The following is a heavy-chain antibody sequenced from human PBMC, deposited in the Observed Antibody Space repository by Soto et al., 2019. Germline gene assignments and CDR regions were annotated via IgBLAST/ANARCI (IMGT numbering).Heavy chain of an antibody. V-gene: IGHV4-39*01. Sequence: KPSETLSLTCAGSGASISGSYYYWAWLRQSPGKGPEWIGSVFYTGFTSYNPSLESRVSVSVDTSKSQFSLKLSAVTAADTAVYYCATSQKGYNWNYFDHWGQGALVTVSS. CDR1: GASISGSYYY. J-gene: IGHJ4*02. D-gene: IGHD1-20*01. CDR2: VFYTGFT. CDR3: ATSQKGYNWNYFDH.